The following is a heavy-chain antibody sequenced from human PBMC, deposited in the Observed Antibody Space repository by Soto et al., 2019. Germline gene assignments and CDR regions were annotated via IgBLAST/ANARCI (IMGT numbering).Heavy chain of an antibody. Sequence: GGLLRLSCAASGFTFSSYAMSWVRQAPGKGLEWVSAISGSGGSTYYADSVKGRFTISRDNSKNTLYLQMNSLRAEDTAVYYCAKSPKSNLRFLEWLHPYYYYYGMDVWGQGTTVTVSS. CDR1: GFTFSSYA. V-gene: IGHV3-23*01. CDR2: ISGSGGST. J-gene: IGHJ6*02. D-gene: IGHD3-3*01. CDR3: AKSPKSNLRFLEWLHPYYYYYGMDV.